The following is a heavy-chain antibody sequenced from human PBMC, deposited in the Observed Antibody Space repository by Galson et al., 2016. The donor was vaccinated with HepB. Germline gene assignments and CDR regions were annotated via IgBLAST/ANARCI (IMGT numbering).Heavy chain of an antibody. Sequence: SLRLSCAGSGFLFRGYGMHWVRQAPGKGLEWVAADSMDGRRKFYSDSVRGRFTISRDNSNNMLFLQMDSLRPDDTAVYYGAKRHEFCPPVGCSVDYWGQGTLVSVSS. CDR1: GFLFRGYG. D-gene: IGHD3-10*02. J-gene: IGHJ4*02. V-gene: IGHV3-30*18. CDR2: DSMDGRRK. CDR3: AKRHEFCPPVGCSVDY.